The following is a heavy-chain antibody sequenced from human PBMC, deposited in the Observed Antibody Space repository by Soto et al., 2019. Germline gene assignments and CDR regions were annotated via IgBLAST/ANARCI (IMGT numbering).Heavy chain of an antibody. J-gene: IGHJ6*02. V-gene: IGHV1-8*02. CDR1: GYTFTSYD. CDR2: MNPNSGNT. CDR3: ASSPPPMVRGGMPYYPHGMDL. D-gene: IGHD3-10*01. Sequence: ASVKVSCKASGYTFTSYDINWVRQATGQGLEWMGWMNPNSGNTGYAQKFQGRVTMTRNTSISTAYMELSSLRSEDTAVYYCASSPPPMVRGGMPYYPHGMDLWGQGTSV.